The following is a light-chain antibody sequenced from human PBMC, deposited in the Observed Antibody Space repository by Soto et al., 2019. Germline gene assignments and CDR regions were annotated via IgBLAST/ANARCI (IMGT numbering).Light chain of an antibody. CDR2: GAS. J-gene: IGKJ5*01. V-gene: IGKV3-15*01. CDR3: QHYQSGHPIT. Sequence: EIVMTQSPATLSVSPGERATLSCRASQSVSSNLAWYQQKPGQAPRLLIYGASTRATGIPARFSGSGSGTDFTLTISRLEPEDFALYYCQHYQSGHPITFGQGTRLEIK. CDR1: QSVSSN.